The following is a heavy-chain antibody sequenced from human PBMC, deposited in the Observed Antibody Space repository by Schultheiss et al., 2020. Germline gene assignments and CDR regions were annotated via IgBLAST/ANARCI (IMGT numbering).Heavy chain of an antibody. CDR3: ARDQNCGSIGCYIGAFDI. V-gene: IGHV4-28*03. J-gene: IGHJ3*02. CDR2: IYYSGST. Sequence: SETLSLTCAVSGYSISSSNWWGWIRQPPGKGLQWIGYIYYSGSTEYHPSLKSRVTISADTSKNQFSLKLSSVTAVDTAMYYCARDQNCGSIGCYIGAFDIWGQGTMVSVSS. CDR1: GYSISSSNW. D-gene: IGHD2-2*02.